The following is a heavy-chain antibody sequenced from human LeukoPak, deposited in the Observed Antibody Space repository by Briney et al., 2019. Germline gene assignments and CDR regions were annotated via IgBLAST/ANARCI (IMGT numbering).Heavy chain of an antibody. CDR2: IYTGGST. V-gene: IGHV4-4*07. Sequence: SETLSLTCTVSGGSISSYYWSWIRQPAGKGLEWIGRIYTGGSTNYNPSLKSRVTMSVDTSKNQFSLKLSSVTAADTAVYYCARVEHSKLLGAYYFDYWGQGTLVTVSS. CDR1: GGSISSYY. J-gene: IGHJ4*02. D-gene: IGHD1-26*01. CDR3: ARVEHSKLLGAYYFDY.